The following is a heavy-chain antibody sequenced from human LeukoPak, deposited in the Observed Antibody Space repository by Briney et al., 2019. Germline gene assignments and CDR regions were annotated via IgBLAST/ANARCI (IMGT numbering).Heavy chain of an antibody. Sequence: SETLSLTCTVSGASIRSGDYYWSWIRQPPGKGLEWIGYIYDSGSTYYNPSLKSRITISVDTSKNQFSLNLSSVTAADTAMYYCARDRSPEGYYDSSHWDYYHGMDVWGQGTTVTVSS. D-gene: IGHD3-22*01. V-gene: IGHV4-30-4*02. CDR2: IYDSGST. J-gene: IGHJ6*02. CDR1: GASIRSGDYY. CDR3: ARDRSPEGYYDSSHWDYYHGMDV.